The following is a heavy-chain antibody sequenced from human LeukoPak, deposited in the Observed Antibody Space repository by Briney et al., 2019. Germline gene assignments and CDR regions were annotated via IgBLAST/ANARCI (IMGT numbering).Heavy chain of an antibody. CDR3: VRDYQFIQEV. V-gene: IGHV3-74*01. D-gene: IGHD2-2*01. J-gene: IGHJ6*02. Sequence: PXGSLRLSCVASGFTFSNYWMLWVRQAPGKGLMWVSLISTDGKSTRYAESVKGRFTISRDNAKNALYLQMDILRVEDMALYFCVRDYQFIQEVWGQGTTVTVSS. CDR1: GFTFSNYW. CDR2: ISTDGKST.